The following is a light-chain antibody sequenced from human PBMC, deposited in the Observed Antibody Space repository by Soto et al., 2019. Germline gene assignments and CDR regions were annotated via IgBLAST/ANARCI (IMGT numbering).Light chain of an antibody. J-gene: IGLJ7*01. V-gene: IGLV1-44*01. CDR1: SSNIETNT. CDR3: AAWDDSLSGPV. Sequence: QSVLTQPPSASGTPGQRVTIFCSGSSSNIETNTVNWYQQLPGTAPKILIYSNSQRPSGVPDRFSGSKSGTSASLTISGLQSEDEAVYYCAAWDDSLSGPVFGGGTQLTVL. CDR2: SNS.